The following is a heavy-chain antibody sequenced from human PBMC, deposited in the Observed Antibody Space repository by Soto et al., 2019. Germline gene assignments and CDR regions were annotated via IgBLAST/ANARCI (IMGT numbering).Heavy chain of an antibody. Sequence: SETLSLTCAVPGGSISSGYWWGWVRQPPGKGLEWIGEISRGGNPNYNPSLKSRVTISVDTSNNEFSLRLNSVPAADTAVYYCVRNADFCSDFWGQGTLVTVSS. D-gene: IGHD2-2*01. CDR1: GGSISSGYW. CDR2: ISRGGNP. CDR3: VRNADFCSDF. V-gene: IGHV4-4*02. J-gene: IGHJ4*02.